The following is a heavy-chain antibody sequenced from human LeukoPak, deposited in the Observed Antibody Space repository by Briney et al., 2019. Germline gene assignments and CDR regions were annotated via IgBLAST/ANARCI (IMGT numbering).Heavy chain of an antibody. CDR2: ISHDGSNK. CDR1: GFTFSSYG. D-gene: IGHD2-15*01. V-gene: IGHV3-30*18. Sequence: QTGGCLRLSCAASGFTFSSYGMHWVRQAPGKGLEWVAVISHDGSNKYYADSVKGRFTISRDNSKNTLYLQMNSLRAEDTAVYYCAKDGLDIVVVVAATPWKALDYWGQGTLVTVSS. CDR3: AKDGLDIVVVVAATPWKALDY. J-gene: IGHJ4*02.